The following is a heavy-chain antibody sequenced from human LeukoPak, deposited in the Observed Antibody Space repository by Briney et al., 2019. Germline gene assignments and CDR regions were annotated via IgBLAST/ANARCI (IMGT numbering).Heavy chain of an antibody. CDR2: ISWGGGST. D-gene: IGHD3-10*01. V-gene: IGHV3-43*01. CDR3: AKGILWFGESRYYFDY. J-gene: IGHJ4*02. CDR1: GFTFDDYT. Sequence: GGSLRLSCAASGFTFDDYTMHWVRQAPGKGLEWVSLISWGGGSTYYADSVKGRFTISRDNSKNSLYLQMNSLRTEDTALYYCAKGILWFGESRYYFDYWGQGTLVTVSS.